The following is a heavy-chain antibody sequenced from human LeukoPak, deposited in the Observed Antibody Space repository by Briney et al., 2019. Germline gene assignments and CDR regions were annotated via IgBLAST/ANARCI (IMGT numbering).Heavy chain of an antibody. CDR2: INPNSGGT. J-gene: IGHJ5*02. Sequence: ASVKVPCKTSGYTFTAYYMHWVRQAPGQGLEWMGWINPNSGGTDYAQKFQGRVTMTRDTSISTAYMELNSLRSDDTAVYYCARAVSIAAHLGSWFDPWGQGTLVTVSS. CDR3: ARAVSIAAHLGSWFDP. CDR1: GYTFTAYY. D-gene: IGHD6-6*01. V-gene: IGHV1-2*02.